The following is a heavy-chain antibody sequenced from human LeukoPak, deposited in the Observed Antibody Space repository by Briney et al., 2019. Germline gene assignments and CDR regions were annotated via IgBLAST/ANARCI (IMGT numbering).Heavy chain of an antibody. Sequence: WASVKVSCKASGYTFTSYGISWVRQATGQGLEWMGWMNPNSGNTGYAQKFQGRVTMTRNTSISTAYMELSSLRSEDTAVYYCARGLVGAHAFDIWGQGTMVTVSS. D-gene: IGHD1-26*01. CDR3: ARGLVGAHAFDI. V-gene: IGHV1-8*02. J-gene: IGHJ3*02. CDR2: MNPNSGNT. CDR1: GYTFTSYG.